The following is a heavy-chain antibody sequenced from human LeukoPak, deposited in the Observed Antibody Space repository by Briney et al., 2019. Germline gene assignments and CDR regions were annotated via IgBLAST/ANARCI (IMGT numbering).Heavy chain of an antibody. D-gene: IGHD1-1*01. J-gene: IGHJ2*01. Sequence: RGESLKISCKGSGYTFTSYWIGWVRQMPGKGLEWMGIIYPDDSDTRYSPSFQGQVTISADKSISTAYLQWSSLKASDTAMYCCARVVETYWYFDVWGRGTLVTVSS. V-gene: IGHV5-51*01. CDR3: ARVVETYWYFDV. CDR2: IYPDDSDT. CDR1: GYTFTSYW.